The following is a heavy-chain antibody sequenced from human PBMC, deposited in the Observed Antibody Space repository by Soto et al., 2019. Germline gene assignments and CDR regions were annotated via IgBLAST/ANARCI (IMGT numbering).Heavy chain of an antibody. CDR3: VRYKYNPRDDDVGH. J-gene: IGHJ4*02. D-gene: IGHD1-20*01. CDR2: IYHRGAT. CDR1: GYSINRGYF. Sequence: KPAETLSLTCSVSGYSINRGYFWGWIRPAPGERLEWIGSIYHRGATYYAPALKARAATWLDASNNHFTLRKTSGTVAATAIYYCVRYKYNPRDDDVGHWGQGAMVTVSA. V-gene: IGHV4-38-2*01.